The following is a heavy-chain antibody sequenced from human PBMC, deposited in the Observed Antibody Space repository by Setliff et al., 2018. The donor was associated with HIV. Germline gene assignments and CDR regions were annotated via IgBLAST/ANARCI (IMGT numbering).Heavy chain of an antibody. CDR3: ARVFVDTAVLRVLEYYFHS. CDR1: GGSISSSSYY. D-gene: IGHD5-18*01. V-gene: IGHV4-39*07. CDR2: MYYSGST. Sequence: PSETLSLTCTVSGGSISSSSYYWGWVRQPPGKGLEWIGSMYYSGSTYYTPSLKSRSTISLDTSKNQFSLRMRSVTAADTAVYYCARVFVDTAVLRVLEYYFHSWGRGTLVTVSS. J-gene: IGHJ4*02.